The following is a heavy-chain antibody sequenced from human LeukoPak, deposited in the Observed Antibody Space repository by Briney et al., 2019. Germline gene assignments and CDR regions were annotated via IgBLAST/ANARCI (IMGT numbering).Heavy chain of an antibody. V-gene: IGHV3-30*18. CDR3: AKGFLAAAGTFDY. Sequence: GRSLRLSCAASGFTFSSYGMHWVRQAPGKGLEWVAVISYDGSNKYCADSVKGRFTISRDNSKNMLYLQMNSLRAEDTAVYYCAKGFLAAAGTFDYWGQGTLVTVSS. CDR1: GFTFSSYG. D-gene: IGHD6-13*01. CDR2: ISYDGSNK. J-gene: IGHJ4*02.